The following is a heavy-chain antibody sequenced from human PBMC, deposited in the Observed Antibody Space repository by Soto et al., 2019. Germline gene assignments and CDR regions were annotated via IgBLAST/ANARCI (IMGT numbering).Heavy chain of an antibody. D-gene: IGHD2-15*01. J-gene: IGHJ4*02. CDR2: ISGTSAYT. CDR3: AKDYGGSPLDY. Sequence: PGGSLRLSCAASGFTFSSYAMSWVRQAPGKGLEWVSGISGTSAYTHYPDSVKGRFTISRDNSKNTLYLQMNSLRAEDTAVYYCAKDYGGSPLDYWGQGTLVTVSS. V-gene: IGHV3-23*01. CDR1: GFTFSSYA.